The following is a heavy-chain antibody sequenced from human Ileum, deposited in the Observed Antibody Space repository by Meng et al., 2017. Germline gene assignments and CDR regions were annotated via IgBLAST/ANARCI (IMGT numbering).Heavy chain of an antibody. Sequence: GGFLRLSCAASGFTVSSNYMSWVRQAPGKGLEWVSVIYGGGTTYYADCVKGRFTISRHNSKNTVYLQMNSLRAEDTAVYYCVWGISSSWAENDSWGQGTLVTVSS. CDR2: IYGGGTT. CDR1: GFTVSSNY. CDR3: VWGISSSWAENDS. D-gene: IGHD6-13*01. V-gene: IGHV3-53*04. J-gene: IGHJ5*02.